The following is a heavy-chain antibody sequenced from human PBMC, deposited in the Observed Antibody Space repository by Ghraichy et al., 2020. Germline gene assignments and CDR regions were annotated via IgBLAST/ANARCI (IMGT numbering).Heavy chain of an antibody. Sequence: ASVKVSCKASGNTFTGYYMHWVRQAPGQGLEWMGWINPNSGGTNYAQKFQDRVTMTRDTSINTLYMELSRLRSDDTAVYYCARDGDSSWLDYWGQGTLITVSS. J-gene: IGHJ4*02. CDR3: ARDGDSSWLDY. CDR1: GNTFTGYY. CDR2: INPNSGGT. D-gene: IGHD6-13*01. V-gene: IGHV1-2*02.